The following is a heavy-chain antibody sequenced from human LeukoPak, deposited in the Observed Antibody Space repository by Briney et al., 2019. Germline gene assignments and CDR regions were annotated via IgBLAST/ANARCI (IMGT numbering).Heavy chain of an antibody. V-gene: IGHV1-69*13. CDR1: GGTFSSYA. D-gene: IGHD3-16*01. CDR3: ARLMRIYYYYYGMDV. J-gene: IGHJ6*04. Sequence: SVKVSCKASGGTFSSYAISWVRQAPGQGLEWMGGIIPIFGTANYAQKFQGRVTITADESTSTAYMELSSLRSEDTVVYYCARLMRIYYYYYGMDVWGKGTTVTVSS. CDR2: IIPIFGTA.